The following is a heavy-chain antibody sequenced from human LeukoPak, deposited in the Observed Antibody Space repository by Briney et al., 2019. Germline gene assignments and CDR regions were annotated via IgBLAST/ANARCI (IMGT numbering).Heavy chain of an antibody. CDR2: IYYSGST. Sequence: SETLSLTCTVSGGSISSGGYYWSWIRQHPGKGLEWIGYIYYSGSTYCNPSLKSRVTISVDTSKNQFSLKLSSVTAADTAVYYCARRDYYDSSGYGLWGQGTLVTVSS. CDR3: ARRDYYDSSGYGL. V-gene: IGHV4-31*03. D-gene: IGHD3-22*01. J-gene: IGHJ4*02. CDR1: GGSISSGGYY.